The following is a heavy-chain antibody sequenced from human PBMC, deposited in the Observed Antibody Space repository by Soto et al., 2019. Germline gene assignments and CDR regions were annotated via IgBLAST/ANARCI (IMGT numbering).Heavy chain of an antibody. CDR1: GFTFSSYW. D-gene: IGHD1-26*01. CDR2: INSDGSST. Sequence: GGSLRLSCAASGFTFSSYWMHWVRQAPGKGLVWVSRINSDGSSTSYADSVKGRFTISRDNAKNTLYLQMNSLRAEDTAVYYCARPPIVGATKGYYGMDVWGQGTTVTVSS. V-gene: IGHV3-74*01. J-gene: IGHJ6*02. CDR3: ARPPIVGATKGYYGMDV.